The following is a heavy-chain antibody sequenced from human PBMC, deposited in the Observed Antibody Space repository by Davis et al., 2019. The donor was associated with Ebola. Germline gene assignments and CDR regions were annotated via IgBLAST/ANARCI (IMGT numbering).Heavy chain of an antibody. D-gene: IGHD2-21*02. J-gene: IGHJ6*02. V-gene: IGHV1-18*04. CDR1: GYTFTGYY. CDR3: ARAGLVTAILHYGMDV. CDR2: ISAYNGNT. Sequence: ASVKVSCKASGYTFTGYYIHWVRQAPGQGLEWMGWISAYNGNTNYAQKLQGRVTMTTDTSTSTAYMELRSLRSDDTAVYYCARAGLVTAILHYGMDVWGQGTTVTVSS.